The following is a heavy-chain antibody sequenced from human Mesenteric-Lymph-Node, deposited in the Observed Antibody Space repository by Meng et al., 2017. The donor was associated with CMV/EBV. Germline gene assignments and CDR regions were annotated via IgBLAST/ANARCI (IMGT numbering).Heavy chain of an antibody. J-gene: IGHJ4*02. CDR3: ARVAAAGTGFDY. CDR2: ISTSGTTI. V-gene: IGHV3-11*01. D-gene: IGHD6-13*01. CDR1: GFTFSAYW. Sequence: LSLTCAASGFTFSAYWMNWVRQAPGKGLEWVSYISTSGTTISYADSVKGRFTISRDNAKNSLYLQMNSLRVDDTALYYCARVAAAGTGFDYWGQGTLVTVSS.